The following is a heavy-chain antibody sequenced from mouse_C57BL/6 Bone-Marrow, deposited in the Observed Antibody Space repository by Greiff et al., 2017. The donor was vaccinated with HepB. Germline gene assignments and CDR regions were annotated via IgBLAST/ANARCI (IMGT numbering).Heavy chain of an antibody. CDR3: ARIEGDDYDLDY. D-gene: IGHD2-4*01. V-gene: IGHV1-53*01. CDR1: GYTFTSYW. J-gene: IGHJ2*01. Sequence: QVQLQQPGTELVKPGASVKLSCKASGYTFTSYWMHWVKQRPGQGLEWIGNINPSNGGTNYNEKFKSKATVTVDKTSSTAYMQLSSLTSEDSAVYYCARIEGDDYDLDYWGQGTTLTVSS. CDR2: INPSNGGT.